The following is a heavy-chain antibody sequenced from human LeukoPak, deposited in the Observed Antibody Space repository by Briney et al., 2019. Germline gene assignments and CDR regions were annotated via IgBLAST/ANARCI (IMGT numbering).Heavy chain of an antibody. CDR1: GYSFTSYW. Sequence: GESLKISCKGSGYSFTSYWISWVRQMPGKGLEWRGRIDPSDSYTNYSPSFQGHVTISADKSISTAYLQWSSLKASDTAMYYCARDIAAAGIIYYGMDVWGQGTTVTVSS. CDR3: ARDIAAAGIIYYGMDV. D-gene: IGHD6-13*01. V-gene: IGHV5-10-1*01. J-gene: IGHJ6*02. CDR2: IDPSDSYT.